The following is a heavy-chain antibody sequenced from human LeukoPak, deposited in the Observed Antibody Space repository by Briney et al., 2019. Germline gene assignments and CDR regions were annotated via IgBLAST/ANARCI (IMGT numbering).Heavy chain of an antibody. D-gene: IGHD2-8*01. Sequence: GASVKVSCKASGYTFTSYYMHWVRQAPGQGLEWMGIINPSGGSTSYAQKFQGRVTMTRDTSTSTVYMELSSLRSEDTAVYYCAREYCTNGVCYTTPDVYYYYYGMDVWGQGTTVTVSS. CDR3: AREYCTNGVCYTTPDVYYYYYGMDV. CDR2: INPSGGST. J-gene: IGHJ6*02. CDR1: GYTFTSYY. V-gene: IGHV1-46*01.